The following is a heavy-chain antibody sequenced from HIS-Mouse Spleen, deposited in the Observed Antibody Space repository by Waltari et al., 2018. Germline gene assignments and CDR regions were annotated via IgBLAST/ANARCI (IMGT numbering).Heavy chain of an antibody. D-gene: IGHD5-18*01. J-gene: IGHJ4*02. CDR2: ISGSGGST. V-gene: IGHV3-23*01. Sequence: EVQLLESGGGLVQPGGSLRLSCAASGLTFSSSAMSWVRQAPGKGLEWVSAISGSGGSTYYADSVKGRFTISRDNSKNTLYLQMNSLRAEDTAVYYCAKVWPELKTVDTPMAFDYWGQGTLVTVSS. CDR3: AKVWPELKTVDTPMAFDY. CDR1: GLTFSSSA.